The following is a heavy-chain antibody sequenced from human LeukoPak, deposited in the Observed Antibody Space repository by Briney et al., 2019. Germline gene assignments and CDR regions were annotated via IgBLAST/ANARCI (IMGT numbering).Heavy chain of an antibody. CDR1: GYTFTSYG. V-gene: IGHV1-18*01. J-gene: IGHJ4*02. Sequence: ASVKVSCKASGYTFTSYGISWVRQAPGQGLEWMGLISAYNGNTNYAQKLQGRVTMTTDTSTSTAYMELRSLRSDDTAVYYCARDDNSVVVVVAPRSYWGQGTLVTVSS. CDR2: ISAYNGNT. D-gene: IGHD2-15*01. CDR3: ARDDNSVVVVVAPRSY.